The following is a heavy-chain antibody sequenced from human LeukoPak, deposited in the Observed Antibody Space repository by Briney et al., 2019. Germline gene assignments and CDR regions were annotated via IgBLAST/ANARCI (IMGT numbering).Heavy chain of an antibody. CDR2: ISGSGGST. V-gene: IGHV3-23*01. CDR3: AKGKYQLLNYYMDV. CDR1: GFTFSSYS. Sequence: PGGSLRLSCAASGFTFSSYSMSWVRQAPGKGLEWVSAISGSGGSTYYADSVKGRFTISRDNSKNTLYLQMNSLRAEDTAVYYCAKGKYQLLNYYMDVWGKGTTVTVSS. J-gene: IGHJ6*03. D-gene: IGHD2-2*01.